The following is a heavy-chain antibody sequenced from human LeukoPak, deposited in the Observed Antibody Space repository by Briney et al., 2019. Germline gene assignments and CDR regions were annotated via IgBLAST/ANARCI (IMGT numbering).Heavy chain of an antibody. Sequence: GGSLRLSCAASGFTFRTYWMHWVRQAPGKGLVWVSRISTDAGSTTGYADSVKGRFTISRDNAKNTLYLQMNSLRAEDTAVYYCARDLTSGSYRFFDNWGQGTLVTVAS. J-gene: IGHJ4*02. D-gene: IGHD1-26*01. CDR1: GFTFRTYW. V-gene: IGHV3-74*01. CDR2: ISTDAGSTT. CDR3: ARDLTSGSYRFFDN.